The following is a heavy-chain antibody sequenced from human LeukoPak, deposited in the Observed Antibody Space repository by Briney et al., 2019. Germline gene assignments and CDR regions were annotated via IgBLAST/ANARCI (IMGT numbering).Heavy chain of an antibody. V-gene: IGHV3-23*01. Sequence: GGSLRLSCTVSGFSLSSYALSWVRRAPGKGLEWVSAISGSGGSTYYADSVKGRFTISRDNSKNTLYLQMNSLRAEDTAVYYCAKEWLSSSWYRGAFDIWGQGTMVTVSS. CDR1: GFSLSSYA. J-gene: IGHJ3*02. CDR2: ISGSGGST. D-gene: IGHD6-13*01. CDR3: AKEWLSSSWYRGAFDI.